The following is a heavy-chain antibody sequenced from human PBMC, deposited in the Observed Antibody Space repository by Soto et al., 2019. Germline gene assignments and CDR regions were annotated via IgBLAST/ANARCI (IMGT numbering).Heavy chain of an antibody. CDR3: ARAGDYDFWSGYSNDAFDI. CDR1: SGSMSGYY. Sequence: PSETLSLTCTVSSGSMSGYYWNWIRRPPGKGLEWIGYIYYSGSTNYNPSLKSRVTISVDTSKNQFSLKLSSVTAADTAVYYCARAGDYDFWSGYSNDAFDIWGQGTMVTV. CDR2: IYYSGST. J-gene: IGHJ3*02. D-gene: IGHD3-3*01. V-gene: IGHV4-59*01.